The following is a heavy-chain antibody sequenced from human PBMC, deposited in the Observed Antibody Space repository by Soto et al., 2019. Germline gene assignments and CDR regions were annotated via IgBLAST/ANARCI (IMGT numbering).Heavy chain of an antibody. D-gene: IGHD3-3*01. J-gene: IGHJ4*02. Sequence: EVQLLESGGGLVQPGGSLRLSCAASGFTFNYYSMIWVRQAPGKGLEWVAVISGRGDTTYHADSVKGRFAISRDNSKNTLDLQMRGLRVEDTAVYYCAKSRTYFDFWSSCESNFWGQGTLVLVTS. V-gene: IGHV3-23*01. CDR3: AKSRTYFDFWSSCESNF. CDR1: GFTFNYYS. CDR2: ISGRGDTT.